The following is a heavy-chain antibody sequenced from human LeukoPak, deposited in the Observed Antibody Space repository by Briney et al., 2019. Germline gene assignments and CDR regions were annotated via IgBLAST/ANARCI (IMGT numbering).Heavy chain of an antibody. CDR3: AREAWDIVVVVAAPRYYYYMDV. CDR2: ISGSGGST. J-gene: IGHJ6*03. V-gene: IGHV3-23*01. D-gene: IGHD2-15*01. CDR1: GFTFSSYA. Sequence: GGSLRLSCAASGFTFSSYAMSWVRQAPGKGLEWVSAISGSGGSTYYADSVKGRFTISRDNSKNTLYLQMNSLRAEDTAVYYCAREAWDIVVVVAAPRYYYYMDVWGKGTTVTVSS.